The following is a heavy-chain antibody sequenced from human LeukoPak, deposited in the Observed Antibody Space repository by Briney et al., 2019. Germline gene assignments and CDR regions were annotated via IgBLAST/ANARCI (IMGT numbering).Heavy chain of an antibody. V-gene: IGHV1-58*02. CDR3: AAGFSNRGYIY. J-gene: IGHJ4*02. Sequence: ASVKVSCKASGLTFSTSAMQWVRQTRGQGLEWMGWTVLGSGDTNYAQSLMERVTISRDMSTSTAYMELSSLRSEDTAMYYCAAGFSNRGYIYWGQGTLVTVSS. D-gene: IGHD6-13*01. CDR1: GLTFSTSA. CDR2: TVLGSGDT.